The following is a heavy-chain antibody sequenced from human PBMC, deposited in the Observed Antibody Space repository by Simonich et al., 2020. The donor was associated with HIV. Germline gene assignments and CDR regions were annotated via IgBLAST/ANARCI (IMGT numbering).Heavy chain of an antibody. Sequence: QVQLQQWGAGLLKPSATLSLTCAVYGGSFSGYYWSWIRQPPGKGLEWIGEIDHSEITSYNPSRKSRVTMSVDTSKNQFSLKLTSVTAADTAVYYCARRSGYALDYWGQGTLVTVSS. CDR1: GGSFSGYY. V-gene: IGHV4-34*01. J-gene: IGHJ4*02. CDR2: IDHSEIT. CDR3: ARRSGYALDY. D-gene: IGHD5-12*01.